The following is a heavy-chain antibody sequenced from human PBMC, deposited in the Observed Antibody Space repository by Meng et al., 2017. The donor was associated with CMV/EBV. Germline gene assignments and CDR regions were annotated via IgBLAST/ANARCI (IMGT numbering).Heavy chain of an antibody. Sequence: SVKVSCKASEGTFSSYAISWVRQAPGQGLEWMGGIIPILGIANYAQKFQGRVTITADKSTSTAYMELSSPRSEDTAVYYCARGYSCSSTSCYTFVSNWGRGTLVTVSS. J-gene: IGHJ4*02. D-gene: IGHD2-2*02. CDR3: ARGYSCSSTSCYTFVSN. CDR1: EGTFSSYA. CDR2: IIPILGIA. V-gene: IGHV1-69*10.